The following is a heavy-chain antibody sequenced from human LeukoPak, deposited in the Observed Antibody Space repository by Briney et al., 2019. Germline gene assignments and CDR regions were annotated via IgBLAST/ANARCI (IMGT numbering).Heavy chain of an antibody. D-gene: IGHD2-15*01. CDR3: AKDEGAAPRAVDWFDP. Sequence: GGSLRLSCAASGFTFSSYAMSWVRQAPGKGLEWVSAISGSGGSTYYADSVKGRFTISRDNSKNTLYLQMNSLRAEDTAVYYCAKDEGAAPRAVDWFDPWGQGTLVTVSS. CDR1: GFTFSSYA. CDR2: ISGSGGST. V-gene: IGHV3-23*01. J-gene: IGHJ5*02.